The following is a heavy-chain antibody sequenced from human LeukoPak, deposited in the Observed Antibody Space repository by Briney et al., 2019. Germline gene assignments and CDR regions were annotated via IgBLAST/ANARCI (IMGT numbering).Heavy chain of an antibody. D-gene: IGHD1-26*01. CDR1: GYSISSGYY. J-gene: IGHJ5*02. CDR3: ARDGALLNWFDP. V-gene: IGHV4-38-2*02. Sequence: SETLSLTCTVSGYSISSGYYWGWIRQPPGKGLEWIGSIHHSGNTYYNPSLKSRVTISVDTSKNQFSLKLSSVTAADTAVYYCARDGALLNWFDPWGQGTLVTVSS. CDR2: IHHSGNT.